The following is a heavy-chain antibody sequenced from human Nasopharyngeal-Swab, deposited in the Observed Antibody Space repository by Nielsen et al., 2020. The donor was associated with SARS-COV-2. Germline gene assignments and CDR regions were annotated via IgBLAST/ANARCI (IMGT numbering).Heavy chain of an antibody. CDR1: GGSISSSSYS. V-gene: IGHV4-39*01. D-gene: IGHD5-24*01. J-gene: IGHJ4*02. CDR2: IYYSGCT. CDR3: ARRQGGWLQAVHYFDY. Sequence: SETLSLTCTVSGGSISSSSYSWGWIRKPPGKGLEWIGSIYYSGCTYYNPSLKSRVTISVDTSKNQFSLKLSSVTAADTAVYYCARRQGGWLQAVHYFDYWGQGTLVTVSS.